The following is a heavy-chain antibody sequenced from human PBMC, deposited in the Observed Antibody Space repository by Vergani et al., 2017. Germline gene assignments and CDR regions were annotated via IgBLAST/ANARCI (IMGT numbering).Heavy chain of an antibody. CDR3: AHSGSSITMVRGALDY. Sequence: QITLKESGPTLVKPTQTLTLTCTFSGFSLSTSGVGVGWIRQPTGKALEWLALIYWDDDKRYSPSLKSRPTITTDSSKNQVVLTMTNMDPVDTATYYGAHSGSSITMVRGALDYWGQGTLVTVSS. D-gene: IGHD3-10*01. CDR2: IYWDDDK. J-gene: IGHJ4*02. CDR1: GFSLSTSGVG. V-gene: IGHV2-5*02.